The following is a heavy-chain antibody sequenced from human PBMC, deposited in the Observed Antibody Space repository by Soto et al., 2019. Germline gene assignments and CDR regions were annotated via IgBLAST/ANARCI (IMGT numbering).Heavy chain of an antibody. J-gene: IGHJ6*03. D-gene: IGHD4-4*01. Sequence: SETLSLTCTVSGGSISSSSYYWVLIRQPPGKGLEWIGSIYYSGSTYYNPSLKSRVTISVDTSKNQFSLKLSSVTAADTAVYYCARQRGTVTTVAYYYYYYMDVWGKGTTVTVSS. V-gene: IGHV4-39*01. CDR2: IYYSGST. CDR1: GGSISSSSYY. CDR3: ARQRGTVTTVAYYYYYYMDV.